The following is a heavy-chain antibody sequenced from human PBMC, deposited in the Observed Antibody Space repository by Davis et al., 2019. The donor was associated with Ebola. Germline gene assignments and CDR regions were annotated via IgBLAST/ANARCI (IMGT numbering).Heavy chain of an antibody. CDR1: GGSISSSSYY. V-gene: IGHV4-39*07. D-gene: IGHD6-13*01. CDR3: VAAAGTWFGFDY. CDR2: INHSGST. J-gene: IGHJ4*02. Sequence: PSETLSLTCTVSGGSISSSSYYWGWIRQPPGKGLEWIGEINHSGSTNYNPSLKSRVTISVDTSKNQFSLKLSSVTAADTAVYYCVAAAGTWFGFDYWGQGTLVTVSS.